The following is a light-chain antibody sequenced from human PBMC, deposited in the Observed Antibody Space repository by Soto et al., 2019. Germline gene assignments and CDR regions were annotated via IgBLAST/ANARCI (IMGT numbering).Light chain of an antibody. V-gene: IGKV3-20*01. CDR3: QHYRTS. CDR1: QSVSSSY. J-gene: IGKJ4*01. Sequence: EIVLTQSPGTLSLSPGERATLSCRASQSVSSSYLAWYKQKPGQPPRLLIYGASSRATGIPDSFSGSGSGTDFTLTITRLESEDFAVYYCQHYRTSFGGGTKVEIK. CDR2: GAS.